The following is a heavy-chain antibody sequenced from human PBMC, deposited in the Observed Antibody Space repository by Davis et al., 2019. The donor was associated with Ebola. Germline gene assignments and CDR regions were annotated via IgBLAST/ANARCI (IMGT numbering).Heavy chain of an antibody. D-gene: IGHD3-9*01. J-gene: IGHJ6*02. CDR2: IKSKINGGTT. CDR1: GFTFSNAA. CDR3: LSWYFYSGVDV. Sequence: GESLKISCAASGFTFSNAAMSWVRQTPGKGLEWVGQIKSKINGGTTDYAAPVKGRFTISRDDSKSTLYLQMNSLKTEDTAVYYCLSWYFYSGVDVWGQGTTVIVSS. V-gene: IGHV3-15*01.